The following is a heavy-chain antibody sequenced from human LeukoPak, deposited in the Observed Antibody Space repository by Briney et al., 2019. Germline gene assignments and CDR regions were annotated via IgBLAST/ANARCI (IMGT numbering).Heavy chain of an antibody. V-gene: IGHV7-4-1*02. CDR3: ARDLSSAVRGFTKGY. J-gene: IGHJ4*02. CDR1: GYTFTSYA. CDR2: INTNTGNP. D-gene: IGHD3-10*01. Sequence: ASVKLSCKASGYTFTSYAMNWVRQSPGQWLEWMGWINTNTGNPTCAQGFTGRFVFSLDTSVSTAYLQISSLKAEDTAVYYCARDLSSAVRGFTKGYWGQGALVTVSS.